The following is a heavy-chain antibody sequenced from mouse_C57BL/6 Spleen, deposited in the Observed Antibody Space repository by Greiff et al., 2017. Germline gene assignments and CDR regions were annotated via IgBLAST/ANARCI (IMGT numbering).Heavy chain of an antibody. CDR3: ARSGGAWFAY. V-gene: IGHV1-61*01. J-gene: IGHJ3*01. D-gene: IGHD3-1*01. CDR1: GYTFTSYW. Sequence: QVQLQQPGAELVRPGSSVKLSCKASGYTFTSYWMDWVKQRPGQGLEWIGNIYPSDSATHYNQKFKDKATLTVDKSSSTAYMQLSSLTYEDSAVYYCARSGGAWFAYWGQGTLVTVSA. CDR2: IYPSDSAT.